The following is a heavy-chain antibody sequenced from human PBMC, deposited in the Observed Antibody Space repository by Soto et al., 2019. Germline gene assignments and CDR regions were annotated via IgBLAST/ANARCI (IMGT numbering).Heavy chain of an antibody. Sequence: GGSLRLSCAASGFIFSRYEMNWVRQAPGKGLEWVSYINTRGNTIHYADSVKGRFTVSRDNAENSLYLQMNSLRAEDTAVYYCARDIDYYDSSGYQDYWGQGTLVTVSS. CDR2: INTRGNTI. J-gene: IGHJ4*02. V-gene: IGHV3-48*03. D-gene: IGHD3-22*01. CDR3: ARDIDYYDSSGYQDY. CDR1: GFIFSRYE.